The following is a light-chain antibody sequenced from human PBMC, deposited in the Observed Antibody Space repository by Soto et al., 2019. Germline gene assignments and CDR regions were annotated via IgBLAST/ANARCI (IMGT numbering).Light chain of an antibody. Sequence: QSVLTQPPSASGSPGQSGAISCTGTSSDVGGYNYVSWYQQLPGKAPKLMIYDVSKRPSGVPDRFSGSKSGNSASLTVSGLQAADEADYYCSSYAGTHIVFGTGTKVTVL. CDR3: SSYAGTHIV. CDR1: SSDVGGYNY. CDR2: DVS. J-gene: IGLJ1*01. V-gene: IGLV2-8*01.